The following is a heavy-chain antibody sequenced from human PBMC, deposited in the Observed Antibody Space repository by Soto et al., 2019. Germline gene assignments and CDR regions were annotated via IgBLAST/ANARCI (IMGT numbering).Heavy chain of an antibody. V-gene: IGHV3-7*03. CDR2: IKRDGSEK. CDR1: GFTFRSNW. Sequence: GSLRLSCVASGFTFRSNWMSWVRQAPGKGLEWVANIKRDGSEKYYVDSVKGRFTISRDNAKNTLYLQMNSLRADDTAVYYCASLEWEASGYADYWGQGTLVTVSS. CDR3: ASLEWEASGYADY. D-gene: IGHD3-3*01. J-gene: IGHJ4*02.